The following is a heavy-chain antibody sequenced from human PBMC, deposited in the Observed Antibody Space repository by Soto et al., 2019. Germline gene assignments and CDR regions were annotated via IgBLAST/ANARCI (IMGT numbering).Heavy chain of an antibody. J-gene: IGHJ4*02. CDR1: GYTFSNYF. D-gene: IGHD3-10*01. CDR3: ARDSVAYGSGEYFDY. V-gene: IGHV1-2*02. Sequence: ASVKVSCKTYGYTFSNYFLHWVRQAPGQGPEWMGFVNPKRGDTKYAQKLQGRVTMTRDTSMNTVYLDLSSLTSDDTAMYYCARDSVAYGSGEYFDYWGQGTLVTVSS. CDR2: VNPKRGDT.